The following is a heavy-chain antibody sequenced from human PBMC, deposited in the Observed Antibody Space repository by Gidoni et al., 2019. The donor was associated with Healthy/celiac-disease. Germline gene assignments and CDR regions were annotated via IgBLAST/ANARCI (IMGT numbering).Heavy chain of an antibody. Sequence: QVQLQESGPGLVKPSQTLSLTCTVSGGSISSGSYYWSWIRQPAGKGLEWIGRIYTSGSTDYNPSLKSRVTMSVDTSKNHFSLKLSSVTAADTAVYYCARTFWSGYSGWFDPWGQGTLVTVSS. CDR2: IYTSGST. D-gene: IGHD3-3*01. J-gene: IGHJ5*02. CDR3: ARTFWSGYSGWFDP. CDR1: GGSISSGSYY. V-gene: IGHV4-61*02.